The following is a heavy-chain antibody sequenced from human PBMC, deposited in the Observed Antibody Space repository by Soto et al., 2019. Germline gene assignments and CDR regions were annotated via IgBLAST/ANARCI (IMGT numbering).Heavy chain of an antibody. Sequence: QVQLQQWGAGLLKPSETLSLTCAVYGGSFSGYYWSWIRQPPGKGLEWIGEINHRGSTNYNPSLKSRVTISVDTSKNQFSLKLSSVTAADTAVYYCARMDDNDFDYYYYGMDVWGQGTTVTVSS. CDR3: ARMDDNDFDYYYYGMDV. CDR1: GGSFSGYY. J-gene: IGHJ6*02. CDR2: INHRGST. D-gene: IGHD3-16*01. V-gene: IGHV4-34*01.